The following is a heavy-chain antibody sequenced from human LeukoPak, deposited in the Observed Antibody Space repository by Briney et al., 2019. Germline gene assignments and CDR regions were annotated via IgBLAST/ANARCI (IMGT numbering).Heavy chain of an antibody. D-gene: IGHD3-10*01. CDR1: GFTFSSYG. CDR2: ISYDGSNK. Sequence: GGSLRLSCAASGFTFSSYGMHWVRQAPGKGLEWVAVISYDGSNKYYADSVKGRFTISRDNSKNTLYLQMNSLRAEDTAVYYCAKPITMVRGVIIKWEFDYRGQGTLVTVSS. J-gene: IGHJ4*02. V-gene: IGHV3-30*18. CDR3: AKPITMVRGVIIKWEFDY.